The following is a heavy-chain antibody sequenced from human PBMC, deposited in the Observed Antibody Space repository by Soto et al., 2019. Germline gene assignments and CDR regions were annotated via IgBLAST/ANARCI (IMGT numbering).Heavy chain of an antibody. Sequence: QVQLQESGPGLVKPSQTLSLTCTVSGCSISGGDYYWVWIRQPPGKGLEWFGYSYYSGNTYYNPSLESRVTISVDTSKTQFSLKLGSVTAADTGVYYCAREGEAMVDPWGQGTLVTVSS. D-gene: IGHD5-18*01. CDR1: GCSISGGDYY. CDR2: SYYSGNT. V-gene: IGHV4-30-4*01. J-gene: IGHJ5*02. CDR3: AREGEAMVDP.